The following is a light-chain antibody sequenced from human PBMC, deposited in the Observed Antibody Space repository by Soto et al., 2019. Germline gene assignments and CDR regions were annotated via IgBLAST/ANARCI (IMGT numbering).Light chain of an antibody. V-gene: IGLV2-14*01. Sequence: QSALTQPAAVSGSPGQSITISCNGTSNDVGNYNYVSWLQQHPRKPPKLMIFELTNRPSGVSHRFSGSKAGITASLTISGLQPEDEADYYCSSYTTNTTLVFGTGTKVTVL. CDR3: SSYTTNTTLV. CDR2: ELT. J-gene: IGLJ1*01. CDR1: SNDVGNYNY.